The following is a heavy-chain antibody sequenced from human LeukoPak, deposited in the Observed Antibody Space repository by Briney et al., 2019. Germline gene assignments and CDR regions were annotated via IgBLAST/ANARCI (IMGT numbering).Heavy chain of an antibody. CDR1: GFTFSSYA. Sequence: GGSLRPSCAASGFTFSSYAMHWVRQAPGKGLEWVAVISYDGSNKYYADSVKGRFTISRDNSKNTLYLQMNSLRAEDTAVYYCARDRYYGSGTIAGLYWGQGTLVTVSS. D-gene: IGHD3-10*01. CDR3: ARDRYYGSGTIAGLY. V-gene: IGHV3-30*04. CDR2: ISYDGSNK. J-gene: IGHJ4*02.